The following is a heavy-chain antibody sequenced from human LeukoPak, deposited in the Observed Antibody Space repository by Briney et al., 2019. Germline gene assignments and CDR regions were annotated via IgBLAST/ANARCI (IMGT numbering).Heavy chain of an antibody. D-gene: IGHD5-18*01. CDR2: INHSGST. V-gene: IGHV4-34*01. CDR1: GGSFSGYY. J-gene: IGHJ5*02. CDR3: ARLTLDTAMAPNWFDP. Sequence: SSETLSLTCAVYGGSFSGYYWSWIRQPPGKGLEWTGEINHSGSTNYNPSLKSRVTISVDTSKNQFSLKLSSVTAADTAVYYCARLTLDTAMAPNWFDPWGQGTLVTVSS.